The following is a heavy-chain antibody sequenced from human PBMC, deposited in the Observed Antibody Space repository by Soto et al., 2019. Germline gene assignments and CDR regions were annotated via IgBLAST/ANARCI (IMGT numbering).Heavy chain of an antibody. CDR1: GFTFDDYA. Sequence: GGSLRLSCAASGFTFDDYAMHWVRQAPGKGLEWVSGISWNSGSIGYADSVKGRFTISRDNAKNSLYLQMNSLRAEDTALYYCAKARVAARPMTSVWFDPWGQRTLVTVSS. D-gene: IGHD6-6*01. CDR2: ISWNSGSI. V-gene: IGHV3-9*01. CDR3: AKARVAARPMTSVWFDP. J-gene: IGHJ5*02.